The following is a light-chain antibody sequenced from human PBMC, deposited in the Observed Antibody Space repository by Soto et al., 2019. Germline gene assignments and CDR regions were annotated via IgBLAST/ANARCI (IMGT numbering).Light chain of an antibody. CDR1: QTINNDY. CDR3: QQRTNWPT. J-gene: IGKJ5*01. CDR2: GAS. Sequence: DIILTQSPGTVSLSPGERATLSCRASQTINNDYLAWYQQKPGQAPRLLIYGASSRATGIPARFSGSGSGTDFTLTISSLEPEDFAVYYCQQRTNWPTFGQWTRLEIK. V-gene: IGKV3D-20*02.